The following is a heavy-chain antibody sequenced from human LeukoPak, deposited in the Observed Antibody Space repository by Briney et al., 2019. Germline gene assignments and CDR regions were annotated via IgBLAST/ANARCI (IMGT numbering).Heavy chain of an antibody. J-gene: IGHJ6*02. CDR1: GYTFTGYY. CDR2: INPNSGNT. CDR3: ARGAHYDFWSGSYMDV. Sequence: ASVKVSCKASGYTFTGYYMHWVRQAPGQGLEWMGWINPNSGNTGYAQKFQGRVTMTRNTSISTAYMELSSLRSEDTAVYYCARGAHYDFWSGSYMDVWGQGTTVTVSS. V-gene: IGHV1-8*02. D-gene: IGHD3-3*01.